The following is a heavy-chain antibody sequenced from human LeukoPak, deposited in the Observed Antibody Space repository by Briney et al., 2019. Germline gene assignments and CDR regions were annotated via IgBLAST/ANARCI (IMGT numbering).Heavy chain of an antibody. V-gene: IGHV3-23*01. D-gene: IGHD2-21*02. Sequence: PGGSLRLSCAASGFTFSSYTMSWVRQAPGKGLEGVSSISDSGVFTKYADSVKGRFTISRDNSKNTLYLQMNSLRAEDTAVYYCAKKNGGNYPFDLWGQGTLVTVSS. CDR2: ISDSGVFT. CDR1: GFTFSSYT. J-gene: IGHJ4*02. CDR3: AKKNGGNYPFDL.